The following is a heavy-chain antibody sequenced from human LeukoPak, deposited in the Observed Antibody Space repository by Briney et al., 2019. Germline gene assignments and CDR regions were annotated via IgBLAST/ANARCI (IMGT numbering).Heavy chain of an antibody. CDR2: VHYSGST. Sequence: SETLSLTCTVSGGSISSSSYYGSWIRQPPWKGLEWIGYVHYSGSTIYNPSLKSRVTTSVDTSKNQFSLKLSSVTAADTAVYYCARRYESSVYVPLFDHWGQGTLVTVSS. D-gene: IGHD3-22*01. CDR1: GGSISSSSYY. J-gene: IGHJ4*02. CDR3: ARRYESSVYVPLFDH. V-gene: IGHV4-61*05.